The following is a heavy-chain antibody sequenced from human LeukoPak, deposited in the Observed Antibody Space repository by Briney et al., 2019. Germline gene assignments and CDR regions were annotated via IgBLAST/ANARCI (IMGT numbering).Heavy chain of an antibody. V-gene: IGHV1-18*01. CDR1: GYTFTNYG. CDR3: ARDLRALPPVSP. CDR2: ISPNDGET. J-gene: IGHJ5*01. D-gene: IGHD3-16*01. Sequence: ASVKVSCKASGYTFTNYGITWVRQAPGRGLEWMGWISPNDGETTYSQKFQGRVTMTTDTSTTTAYMEVRTLRSDDTGVYYCARDLRALPPVSPWGPATLVTVSS.